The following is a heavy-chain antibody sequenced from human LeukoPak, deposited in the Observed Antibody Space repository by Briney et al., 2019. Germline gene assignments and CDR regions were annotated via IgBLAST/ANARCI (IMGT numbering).Heavy chain of an antibody. J-gene: IGHJ4*02. CDR1: GFTFTTYN. D-gene: IGHD2-8*01. CDR3: AGGDCPDGACPFAY. CDR2: IDISGSVI. Sequence: GGSLRLSCAASGFTFTTYNMNWVRQAPGRGLEWVSSIDISGSVIRYADALKGRFTISRDNAKNSLYLQMNGLRAEDTAVYYCAGGDCPDGACPFAYWGQGALVTVSS. V-gene: IGHV3-21*04.